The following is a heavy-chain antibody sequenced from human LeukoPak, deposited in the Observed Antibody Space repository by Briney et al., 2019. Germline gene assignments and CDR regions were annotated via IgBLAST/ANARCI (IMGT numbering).Heavy chain of an antibody. V-gene: IGHV3-53*01. CDR2: IYSGGSI. CDR3: ASGKETSMAQGY. CDR1: GFTVSSNY. D-gene: IGHD5-18*01. J-gene: IGHJ4*02. Sequence: GGSLRLSCAVSGFTVSSNYMTWVRQAPGKGLEWVSVIYSGGSIYYAGSVKGRFTISRDISKNTVDLQLNSLRAEDTAVYYCASGKETSMAQGYWGQGTLVTVTS.